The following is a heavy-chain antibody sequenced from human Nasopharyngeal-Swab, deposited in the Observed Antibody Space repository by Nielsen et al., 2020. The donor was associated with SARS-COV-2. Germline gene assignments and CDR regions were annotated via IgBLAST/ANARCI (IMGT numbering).Heavy chain of an antibody. CDR3: ARGDYYDSSGDYVDAFDI. Sequence: LKISCAASGFTFSSYWMSWVRQAPGKGLEWVANIKQDGSEKFYVDSVKGRFTVSRDNAKNSLYLQMNSLRAEDTAVYYCARGDYYDSSGDYVDAFDIWGQGTMVTVS. CDR2: IKQDGSEK. J-gene: IGHJ3*02. CDR1: GFTFSSYW. D-gene: IGHD3-22*01. V-gene: IGHV3-7*03.